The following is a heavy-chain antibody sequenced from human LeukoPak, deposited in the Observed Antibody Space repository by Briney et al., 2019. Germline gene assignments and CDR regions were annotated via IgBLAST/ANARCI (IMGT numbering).Heavy chain of an antibody. CDR2: INWDGGNR. D-gene: IGHD1/OR15-1a*01. J-gene: IGHJ4*02. V-gene: IGHV3-20*04. CDR1: GFSSADYG. CDR3: TRDLSSYWYNFAY. Sequence: PGGSLGLSCEDSGFSSADYGMSWVRQLPGKGLEWVAGINWDGGNRFYADSVKGRFIVTRDHAKNSLFLQMNSLRVEDTALYYCTRDLSSYWYNFAYWGQGALVIVSS.